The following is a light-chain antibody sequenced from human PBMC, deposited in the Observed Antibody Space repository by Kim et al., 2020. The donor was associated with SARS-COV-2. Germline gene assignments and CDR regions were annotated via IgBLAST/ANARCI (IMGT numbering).Light chain of an antibody. V-gene: IGLV1-40*01. CDR1: SSNIGAGFD. CDR3: QSYDSSLGGSKV. CDR2: DNS. Sequence: QSVLTQPPSVSGVLGQRVTISCTGSSSNIGAGFDVHWYQQFPGTAPKLLMFDNSNRPSGIPDRFSGSKSDTSASLAITGLQVEDEADYYCQSYDSSLGGSKVFGGGTHLTVL. J-gene: IGLJ7*01.